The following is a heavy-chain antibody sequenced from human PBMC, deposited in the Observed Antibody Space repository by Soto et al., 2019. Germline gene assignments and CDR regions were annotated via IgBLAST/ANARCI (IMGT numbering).Heavy chain of an antibody. V-gene: IGHV1-58*01. Sequence: GASVKVSCKASGFTFTSSAVQWVRQARGQRLEWIGWMVVGSGNTNYAQKFQERVTITRDMSTSTAYMELSSLRSEDTAVYYCAALCGTSGAIHYSGPAPLRTVSS. CDR3: AALCGTSGAIHY. CDR1: GFTFTSSA. J-gene: IGHJ4*02. CDR2: MVVGSGNT. D-gene: IGHD2-2*02.